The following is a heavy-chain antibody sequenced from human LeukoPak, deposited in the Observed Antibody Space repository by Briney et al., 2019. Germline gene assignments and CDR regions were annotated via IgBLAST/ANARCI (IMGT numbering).Heavy chain of an antibody. D-gene: IGHD3-10*01. Sequence: SETLSLTCAVYGGSFSGYYWSWIRQPPGKGLEWIGEINHSGSTNYNPSLKSRVTISVDTSKNQFSLKPSSVTAADTAVYYCARAPYYYGSGSQRSFDYWGQGTLVTVSS. J-gene: IGHJ4*02. CDR2: INHSGST. V-gene: IGHV4-34*01. CDR3: ARAPYYYGSGSQRSFDY. CDR1: GGSFSGYY.